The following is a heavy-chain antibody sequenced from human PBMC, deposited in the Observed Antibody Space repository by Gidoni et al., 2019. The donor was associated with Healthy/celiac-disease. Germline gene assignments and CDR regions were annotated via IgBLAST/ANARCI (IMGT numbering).Heavy chain of an antibody. CDR3: ARGDPEYPYYYGMDV. CDR1: GGTFSSYT. V-gene: IGHV1-69*02. J-gene: IGHJ6*02. D-gene: IGHD2-2*02. Sequence: QVQLVQSGAEVKKPGSSVKVSCKASGGTFSSYTISWVRQAPGQGLEWMGRIIPILGIANYAQKFQGRVTITADKSTSTAYMELSSLRSEDTAVYYCARGDPEYPYYYGMDVWGQGTTVTVSS. CDR2: IIPILGIA.